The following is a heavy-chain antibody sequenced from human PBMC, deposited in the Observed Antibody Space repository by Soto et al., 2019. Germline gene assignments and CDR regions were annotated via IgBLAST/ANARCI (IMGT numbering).Heavy chain of an antibody. D-gene: IGHD6-13*01. CDR3: ARIESSSSGDVAFDI. V-gene: IGHV2-26*01. Sequence: KESGPVLVKPTETLTLTCTVSGFSLSNARMGVSWIRQPPGKALEWLAHIFANDEKAYSTSLKSRLTISKDTSKSQVVLTMTNMDPVDTATYYCARIESSSSGDVAFDIWGQGTMVTVSS. CDR1: GFSLSNARMG. J-gene: IGHJ3*02. CDR2: IFANDEK.